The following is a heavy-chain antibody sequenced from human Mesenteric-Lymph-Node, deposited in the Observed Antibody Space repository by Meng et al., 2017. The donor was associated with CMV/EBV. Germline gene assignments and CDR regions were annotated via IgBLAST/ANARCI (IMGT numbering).Heavy chain of an antibody. V-gene: IGHV4-4*03. J-gene: IGHJ4*02. CDR3: AGFPPPVKQWLVTDY. CDR1: GGSICSSNC. Sequence: QVQDQVPGQGQVKRPGALVHVSVVSGGSICSSNCLNWVRQPPGKGLDWTGEIYHSGSTDNNASLKNRVTISVDKSTTRFSQKLSSCIAADTTVYYYAGFPPPVKQWLVTDYWGQGTLVTVSS. CDR2: IYHSGST. D-gene: IGHD6-19*01.